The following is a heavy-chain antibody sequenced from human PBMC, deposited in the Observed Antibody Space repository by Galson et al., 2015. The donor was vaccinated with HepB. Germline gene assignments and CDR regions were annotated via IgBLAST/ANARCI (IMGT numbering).Heavy chain of an antibody. CDR1: GFTFSNYG. J-gene: IGHJ5*02. CDR2: ITGRGDST. V-gene: IGHV3-23*01. D-gene: IGHD3-10*01. CDR3: AKGSGGLDP. Sequence: SLRLSCAASGFTFSNYGMRWVRQAPGKGLEWVSGITGRGDSTYYADSVKGRFTISRDNSKNTLYLQMSSLRADDTAIYYCAKGSGGLDPWGQGTLVTVSS.